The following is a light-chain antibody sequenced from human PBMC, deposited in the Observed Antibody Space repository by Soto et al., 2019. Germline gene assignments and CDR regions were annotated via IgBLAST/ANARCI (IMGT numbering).Light chain of an antibody. CDR3: QQYSTYPLT. J-gene: IGKJ4*01. CDR2: DAS. CDR1: QSVSGF. Sequence: DIQLTQSPSTLSASVGDRVTITCRASQSVSGFLAWYQGRPGIAPKLLIYDASNLETGVPLRFSGSGSGTEFTLTINSLQPDDFATYFGQQYSTYPLTFGGGTRVEI. V-gene: IGKV1-5*01.